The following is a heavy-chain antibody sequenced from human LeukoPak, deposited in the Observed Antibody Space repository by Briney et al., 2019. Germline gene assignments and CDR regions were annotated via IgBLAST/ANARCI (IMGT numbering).Heavy chain of an antibody. D-gene: IGHD3-9*01. CDR2: ISYDGGNK. Sequence: PGGSLRLSCAASGFTFSTYAIHWVRQAPGKGLEWVAVISYDGGNKYYADSVKGRFTVSRDNSKNTLYLQMNSLRAEDTAVYYCAKERPIFTGSDFDAFDMWGQGIMVTVSS. CDR1: GFTFSTYA. V-gene: IGHV3-30-3*01. J-gene: IGHJ3*02. CDR3: AKERPIFTGSDFDAFDM.